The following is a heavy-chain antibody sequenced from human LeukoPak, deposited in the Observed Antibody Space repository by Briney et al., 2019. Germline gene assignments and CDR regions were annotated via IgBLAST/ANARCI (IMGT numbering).Heavy chain of an antibody. V-gene: IGHV4-31*03. Sequence: PSETLSLTCTVSGGSISSSSHYWGWIRQPPRKGLEWIGYIYYSGSTYYNPSLKSRVTISVDTSKNQFSLKLSSVTAADTAVYYCARDSGFGELFADAFDIWGQGTMVTVSS. CDR2: IYYSGST. D-gene: IGHD3-10*01. CDR3: ARDSGFGELFADAFDI. CDR1: GGSISSSSHY. J-gene: IGHJ3*02.